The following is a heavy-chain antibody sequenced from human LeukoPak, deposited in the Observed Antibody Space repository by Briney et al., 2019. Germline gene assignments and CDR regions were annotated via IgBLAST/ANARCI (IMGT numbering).Heavy chain of an antibody. D-gene: IGHD2-2*01. CDR2: INPNSGGT. CDR3: ARDCSSSSCYE. CDR1: RYSFTDFY. Sequence: ASVKVSCKASRYSFTDFYIHWVRQAPGQGLEWMGWINPNSGGTNYAQKFQGRVTLTRDTSIGTAYMELSRLRSDDTAVYYCARDCSSSSCYEWGQGTLVTVSS. J-gene: IGHJ4*02. V-gene: IGHV1-2*02.